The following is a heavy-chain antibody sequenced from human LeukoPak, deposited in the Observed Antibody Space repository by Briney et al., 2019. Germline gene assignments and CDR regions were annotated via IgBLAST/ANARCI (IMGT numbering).Heavy chain of an antibody. D-gene: IGHD1-26*01. V-gene: IGHV3-48*04. CDR2: ISGSGNTK. Sequence: GGPLRLSCAASGFTFSTSSMNWVRQAPGRGLEWLSYISGSGNTKYYADSVEGRFTISRDNAKNSLYLQMSSLRAEDTAVYYCASDQGEGAYPEGSDFWGQGTLVIVSS. J-gene: IGHJ4*02. CDR1: GFTFSTSS. CDR3: ASDQGEGAYPEGSDF.